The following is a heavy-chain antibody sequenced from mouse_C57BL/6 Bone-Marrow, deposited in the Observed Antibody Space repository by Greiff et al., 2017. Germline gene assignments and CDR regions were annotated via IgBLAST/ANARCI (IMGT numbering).Heavy chain of an antibody. CDR3: ARLGLRQFAY. CDR2: ISSGGSYT. V-gene: IGHV5-6*01. CDR1: GFTFSSYG. J-gene: IGHJ3*01. D-gene: IGHD2-4*01. Sequence: EVKVVESGGDLVKPGGSLKLSCAASGFTFSSYGMAWVRQTPDKGLEWVATISSGGSYTYYQDSVKGRFTISRDNAKTTLYLQISSLTSEDTAMYYCARLGLRQFAYWGQGTLVTVSA.